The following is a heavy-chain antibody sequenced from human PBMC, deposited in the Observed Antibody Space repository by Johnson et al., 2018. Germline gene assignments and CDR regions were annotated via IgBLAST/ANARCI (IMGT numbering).Heavy chain of an antibody. CDR2: ISYDGSNK. J-gene: IGHJ6*03. D-gene: IGHD2-8*01. CDR3: AKDSMGYCTNGICYIRGYYYMDV. V-gene: IGHV3-30-3*01. Sequence: QVQLVESGGGVVQPGRSLRLSCAASGFTFNRYPMHWVRQAPGKGLEWVALISYDGSNKYYVDSVQGRFTISRDNSKNKLYLQMKSLRTEDTAVYYCAKDSMGYCTNGICYIRGYYYMDVWGKGTTVTVSS. CDR1: GFTFNRYP.